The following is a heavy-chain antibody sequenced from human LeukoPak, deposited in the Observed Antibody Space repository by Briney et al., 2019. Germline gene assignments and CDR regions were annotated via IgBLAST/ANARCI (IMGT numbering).Heavy chain of an antibody. V-gene: IGHV3-33*01. J-gene: IGHJ6*02. CDR3: ARDEGYCSSTSCYNDYYGMDV. Sequence: GGSLRLSCAASGFTFSSYGMHWVRQAPGKGLEWVAVIWYDGSNKYYADSVKGRFTISRDNSKNTLYLQMNSLRAGDTAVYYCARDEGYCSSTSCYNDYYGMDVWGQGTTVTVSS. D-gene: IGHD2-2*02. CDR1: GFTFSSYG. CDR2: IWYDGSNK.